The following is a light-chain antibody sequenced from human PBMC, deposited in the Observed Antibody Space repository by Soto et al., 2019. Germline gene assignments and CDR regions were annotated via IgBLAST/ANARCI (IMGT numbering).Light chain of an antibody. CDR3: AAWDDSLSGLWV. Sequence: QSVLTQPPSASGTPGQRVTISCFGSSSNIGSNYVYWYQQLPGTAPKLLIYRNNQRPSGVPDRFSGSKSGTSASLAISGLRSEDEADYYCAAWDDSLSGLWVFGGGTKVTVL. CDR2: RNN. J-gene: IGLJ3*02. CDR1: SSNIGSNY. V-gene: IGLV1-47*01.